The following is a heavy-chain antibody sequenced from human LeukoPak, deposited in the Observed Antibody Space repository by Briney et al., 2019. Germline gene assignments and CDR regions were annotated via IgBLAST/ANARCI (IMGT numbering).Heavy chain of an antibody. CDR2: IYYSGST. D-gene: IGHD2-2*01. Sequence: PSETLSLTCTVSGGSISSYYWSWIRQPPGKGLEWIGYIYYSGSTNYNPSLKSRVTISVDTSKKQFSLKLSSVTAADTAVYYCARDRGVVPAASIYYYYGMDVWGQGTTVTVSS. CDR1: GGSISSYY. J-gene: IGHJ6*02. V-gene: IGHV4-59*01. CDR3: ARDRGVVPAASIYYYYGMDV.